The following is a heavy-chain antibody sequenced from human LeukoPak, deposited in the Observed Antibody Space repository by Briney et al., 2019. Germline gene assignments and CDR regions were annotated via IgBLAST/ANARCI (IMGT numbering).Heavy chain of an antibody. CDR3: ATTIFGSYDFDY. J-gene: IGHJ4*02. D-gene: IGHD3-3*01. Sequence: ASVKVSCKASGYTFTGYYMHWVRQAPGQGLEWMGWMNPNSGNTGYAQKFQGRVTMTRNTSISTAYMELSSLRSEDTAVYYCATTIFGSYDFDYWGQGTLVTVSS. V-gene: IGHV1-8*02. CDR1: GYTFTGYY. CDR2: MNPNSGNT.